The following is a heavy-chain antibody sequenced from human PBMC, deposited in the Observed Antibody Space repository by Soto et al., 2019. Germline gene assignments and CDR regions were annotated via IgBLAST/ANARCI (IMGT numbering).Heavy chain of an antibody. CDR3: ARSYYDSTGFAVDA. Sequence: QMQLQASGPGLVKPSETLSLTCNVSGASVSNGYWSWIRQPPGKGLEWIGFMYFGGSFNYNPSLSSRVTISVETSKNQFSMKLTSVTASDTAVYFCARSYYDSTGFAVDAWGQGTLVTVSS. CDR1: GASVSNGY. J-gene: IGHJ5*02. D-gene: IGHD3-22*01. CDR2: MYFGGSF. V-gene: IGHV4-59*02.